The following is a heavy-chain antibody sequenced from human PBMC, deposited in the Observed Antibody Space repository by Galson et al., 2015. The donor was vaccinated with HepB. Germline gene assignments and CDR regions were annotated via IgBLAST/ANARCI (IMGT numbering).Heavy chain of an antibody. CDR1: GYTLTELS. CDR3: ATGPTPSDPGYSGYDDAFDI. J-gene: IGHJ3*02. D-gene: IGHD5-12*01. V-gene: IGHV1-24*01. CDR2: FDPEDGET. Sequence: QSGAEVKKPGESLKISCKVSGYTLTELSMHWVRQAPGKGLEWMGGFDPEDGETIYAQKFQGRVTMTEDTSTDTAYMELSSLRSEDTAVYYCATGPTPSDPGYSGYDDAFDIWGQGTMVTVSS.